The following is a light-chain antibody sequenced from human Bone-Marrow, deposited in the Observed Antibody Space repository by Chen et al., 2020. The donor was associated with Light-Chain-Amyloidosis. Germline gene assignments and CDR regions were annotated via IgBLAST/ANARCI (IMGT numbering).Light chain of an antibody. CDR2: DDS. CDR3: QVCDRSSDRPV. J-gene: IGLJ3*02. V-gene: IGLV3-21*02. CDR1: NLGPTS. Sequence: SYVLTQPSSVSVAPGQTATIACGGNNLGPTSVHWYQQPPGQAPLLVVYDDSDRPSGIPERLAGPDSGYTATLTIGRVEAGDEAVYYCQVCDRSSDRPVFGGGTKLTVL.